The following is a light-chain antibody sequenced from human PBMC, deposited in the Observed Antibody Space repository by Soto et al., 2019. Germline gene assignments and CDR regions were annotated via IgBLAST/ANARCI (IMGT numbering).Light chain of an antibody. V-gene: IGKV3-20*01. J-gene: IGKJ1*01. CDR2: GVS. Sequence: EIVLTQSPGTLSLSPGERATLSCRASQSVSNNYLAWYQQKPGQAPRLLIYGVSNRATGIPDRFSGSGSGTDFALTISRLEPEDFAVYYCQQYGRSGTFGQGTKVEIK. CDR1: QSVSNNY. CDR3: QQYGRSGT.